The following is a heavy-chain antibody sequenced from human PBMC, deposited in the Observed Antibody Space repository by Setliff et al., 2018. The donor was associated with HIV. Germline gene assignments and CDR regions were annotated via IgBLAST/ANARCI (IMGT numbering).Heavy chain of an antibody. CDR3: ARRGMWSYETGGNPTATFDY. Sequence: ASETLSLTCDVSGFSISSRYYWGWIRLPPGKGLEWIGSMYYSGSTYYTPSLKSRITISLDTSKNQFSLKLSSVTAADTAVYYCARRGMWSYETGGNPTATFDYWGQGVLVTVSS. V-gene: IGHV4-38-2*01. CDR2: MYYSGST. CDR1: GFSISSRYY. J-gene: IGHJ4*02. D-gene: IGHD2-8*02.